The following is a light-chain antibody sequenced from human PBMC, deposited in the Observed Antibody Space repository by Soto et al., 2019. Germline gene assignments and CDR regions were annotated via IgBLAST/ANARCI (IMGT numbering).Light chain of an antibody. J-gene: IGLJ3*02. Sequence: QSALTQPASVSGSPGQSITISCTGSSSDVGSYNLVSWYQQHPGKAPKLIIYEVNNRPSGVPDRFSGSKSGSTASLTISGLQAEDEAEYYCCLSPGSLTWLFGGGTKLTVL. CDR3: CLSPGSLTWL. CDR1: SSDVGSYNL. CDR2: EVN. V-gene: IGLV2-23*02.